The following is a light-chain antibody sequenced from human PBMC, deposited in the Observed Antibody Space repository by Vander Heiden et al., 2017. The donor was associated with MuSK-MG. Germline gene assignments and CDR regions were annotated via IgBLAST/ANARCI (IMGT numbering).Light chain of an antibody. CDR1: QSVSSY. V-gene: IGKV3-11*01. CDR3: QQRSNWPIT. CDR2: DAS. J-gene: IGKJ5*01. Sequence: EIVLTQSPATLSLSPGDRPTLSCRASQSVSSYLAWYQQKPGQAPRLLIYDASNRATGIPARFSGSGSGTDFTLTISSLEPEDFAVYYCQQRSNWPITFGQGTRLEIK.